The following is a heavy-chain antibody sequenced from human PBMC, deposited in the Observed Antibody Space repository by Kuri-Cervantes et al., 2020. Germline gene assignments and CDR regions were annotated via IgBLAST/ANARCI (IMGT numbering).Heavy chain of an antibody. CDR3: ARGAQGYGPTHNWFDP. CDR1: GYTFTSYY. CDR2: INPSGGST. D-gene: IGHD6-13*01. V-gene: IGHV1-46*01. Sequence: ASVKVSCKASGYTFTSYYMHWVRQAPGQGLEWVGIINPSGGSTSYAQKFQGRVTMTRDTSTSTVYMELSSLRSEDTAVYYCARGAQGYGPTHNWFDPWGQGTLVTVSS. J-gene: IGHJ5*02.